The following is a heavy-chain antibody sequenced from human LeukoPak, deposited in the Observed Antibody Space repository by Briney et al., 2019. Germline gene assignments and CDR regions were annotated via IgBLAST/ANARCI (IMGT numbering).Heavy chain of an antibody. J-gene: IGHJ4*02. V-gene: IGHV3-21*01. CDR1: GLTFNTYS. CDR2: ISSSSTYI. D-gene: IGHD2-2*01. Sequence: GGSLRLSCAASGLTFNTYSMNWVRQTPGKGLEWVSSISSSSTYIYYADSVKGRFIISRDNANNSLSLHMDSLRAEDRTIYYCASPSPEGDFGYWGQGTLVTVSS. CDR3: ASPSPEGDFGY.